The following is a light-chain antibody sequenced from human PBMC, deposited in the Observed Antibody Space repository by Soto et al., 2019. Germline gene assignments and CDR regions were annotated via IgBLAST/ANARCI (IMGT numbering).Light chain of an antibody. CDR2: DVF. V-gene: IGLV2-8*01. J-gene: IGLJ1*01. Sequence: QSALTQPPSASGSPGQSVTISCSGTSIDIGGYNYVSWYQQHPGKAPKLMIYDVFKRPSGVPDRFSGSKSGNTASLTVSGLQAEDEADYYCTSYAGSNNVCVFGTGTKLTVL. CDR1: SIDIGGYNY. CDR3: TSYAGSNNVCV.